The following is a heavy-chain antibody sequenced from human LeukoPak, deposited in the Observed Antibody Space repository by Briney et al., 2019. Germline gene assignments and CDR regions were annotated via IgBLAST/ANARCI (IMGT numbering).Heavy chain of an antibody. Sequence: PSETLSLTCTVSGGSISSGGYYWSWIRQPPGKGLEWIGYIYYSGSTNYNPSLKSRVTISVDTSKNQFSLKLSSVTAADTAVYYCARAPYGGYDYFDYWGQGTLVTVSS. D-gene: IGHD5-12*01. CDR2: IYYSGST. CDR1: GGSISSGGYY. CDR3: ARAPYGGYDYFDY. J-gene: IGHJ4*02. V-gene: IGHV4-61*08.